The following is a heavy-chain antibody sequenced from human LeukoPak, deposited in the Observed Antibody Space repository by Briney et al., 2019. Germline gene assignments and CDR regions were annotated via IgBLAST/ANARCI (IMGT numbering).Heavy chain of an antibody. Sequence: PGGSLRLSCAASGFTFGTYSMNWVRQAPGKGLEWVSYISSSSSTKYYADSVKGRFTISRDNAKNSLYLQMSSLRDEDTAVYYCAITGYSSSWYQPNYYYYGMDVWGQGTTVTVSS. CDR1: GFTFGTYS. CDR2: ISSSSSTK. V-gene: IGHV3-48*02. D-gene: IGHD6-13*01. J-gene: IGHJ6*02. CDR3: AITGYSSSWYQPNYYYYGMDV.